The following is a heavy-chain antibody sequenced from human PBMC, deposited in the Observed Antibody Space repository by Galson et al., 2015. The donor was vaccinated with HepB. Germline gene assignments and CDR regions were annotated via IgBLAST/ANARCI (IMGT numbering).Heavy chain of an antibody. J-gene: IGHJ6*02. CDR1: GYTFTSYG. CDR3: ARDPTGDPNFYYYYGMDV. D-gene: IGHD7-27*01. Sequence: SVKVSCKASGYTFTSYGISWVRQAPGQGLEWMGWISAYNGNTNYAQKLQGRVTMTTDTSTSTAYMELRSLRSDDTAVYYCARDPTGDPNFYYYYGMDVWGQGTTVTVSS. V-gene: IGHV1-18*01. CDR2: ISAYNGNT.